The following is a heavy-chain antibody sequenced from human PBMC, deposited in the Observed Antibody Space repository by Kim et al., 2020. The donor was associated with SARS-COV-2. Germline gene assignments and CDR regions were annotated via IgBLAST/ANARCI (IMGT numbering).Heavy chain of an antibody. CDR2: IWYDERTE. J-gene: IGHJ4*02. CDR3: ARETHGAGRIEY. D-gene: IGHD6-19*01. V-gene: IGHV3-33*01. Sequence: GGSLRLSCAASGFSFSAYNMHWVRQAPGKGLDWVAVIWYDERTEVYGDSVRGRFTISRDNSKNTLFVQMNSLRAEDTAVYYCARETHGAGRIEYWGQGTLVTVSS. CDR1: GFSFSAYN.